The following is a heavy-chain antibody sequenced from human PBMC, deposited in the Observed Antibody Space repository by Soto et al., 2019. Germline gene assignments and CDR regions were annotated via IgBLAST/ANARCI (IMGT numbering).Heavy chain of an antibody. CDR2: IYHSGSP. Sequence: PSETLSLTCSVSGASITSYYWTWIRQPPGKGLEWIGYIYHSGSPSYNPSLKSRVTISVDTSKNRLSLRLVSVTAADTALYFCAREDFGSCSSTTCLNWLDPWGQGTLVTVSS. D-gene: IGHD2-2*01. J-gene: IGHJ5*02. CDR3: AREDFGSCSSTTCLNWLDP. V-gene: IGHV4-59*01. CDR1: GASITSYY.